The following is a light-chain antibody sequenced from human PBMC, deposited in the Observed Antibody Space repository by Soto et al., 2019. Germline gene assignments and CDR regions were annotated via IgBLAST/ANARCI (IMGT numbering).Light chain of an antibody. CDR3: QQYYNWPRT. CDR1: ENIYTN. Sequence: IVMPHSPATLSVSPCEGSTLSFRASENIYTNLAWYQQKPGQAPRLLFYGASTRATGLPARFSGTGSGTEFTLTINSLQAEDSAVYYCQQYYNWPRTFGKGPRREIK. CDR2: GAS. V-gene: IGKV3-15*01. J-gene: IGKJ5*01.